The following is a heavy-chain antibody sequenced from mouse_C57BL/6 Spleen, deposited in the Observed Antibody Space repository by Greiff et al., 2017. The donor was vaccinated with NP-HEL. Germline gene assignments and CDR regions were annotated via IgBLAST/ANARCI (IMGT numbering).Heavy chain of an antibody. CDR1: GYTFTSYW. Sequence: QVQLKQPGAELVRPGSSVKLSCKASGYTFTSYWMDWVKQRPGQGLEWIGNIYPSDSETHYNQKFKDKATLTVDKSSSTAYMQLSSLTSEDSAVYYCARGNWDVESWFAYWGQGTLVTVSA. CDR2: IYPSDSET. V-gene: IGHV1-61*01. J-gene: IGHJ3*01. CDR3: ARGNWDVESWFAY. D-gene: IGHD4-1*01.